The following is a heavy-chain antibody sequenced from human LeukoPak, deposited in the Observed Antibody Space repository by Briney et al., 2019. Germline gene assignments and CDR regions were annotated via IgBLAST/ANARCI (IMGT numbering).Heavy chain of an antibody. CDR2: IKQDGSEK. CDR3: ARAVYYYDSSGYYLAY. D-gene: IGHD3-22*01. J-gene: IGHJ4*02. CDR1: GVTFSSYW. V-gene: IGHV3-7*01. Sequence: SGGSLRLSCAASGVTFSSYWMSWVRQAPGKGLEWVANIKQDGSEKYYVDSVMGRFTISRDNAKNSLYLQMNSLRAEDTAVYYCARAVYYYDSSGYYLAYWGQGTLVTVSS.